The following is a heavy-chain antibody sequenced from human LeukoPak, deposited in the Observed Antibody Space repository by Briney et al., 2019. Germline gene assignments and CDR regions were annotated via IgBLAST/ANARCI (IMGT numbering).Heavy chain of an antibody. CDR3: ARVYSTNWFDP. CDR2: IYYSGST. D-gene: IGHD6-13*01. CDR1: GFTVSSNY. Sequence: LRLSCAASGFTVSSNYMSWVRQHPGKGLEWIGYIYYSGSTDYNPSLKSRVTISVDTSKNQFSLKLSSVTAADTAVYYCARVYSTNWFDPWGQGTLVTVSS. V-gene: IGHV4-31*02. J-gene: IGHJ5*02.